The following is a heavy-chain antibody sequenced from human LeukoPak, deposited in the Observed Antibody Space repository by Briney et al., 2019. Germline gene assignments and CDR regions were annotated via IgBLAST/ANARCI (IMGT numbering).Heavy chain of an antibody. D-gene: IGHD2/OR15-2a*01. Sequence: SETLSLTCTVSGGSIISISHYWGWIRQSPGKGLEWIAIISYTGKTFYNPSLKSRLSASIDTSTNQFSLGLSSVTAADTAVYYCARGVSAPHIFYRDDWGQGTLVTVSS. J-gene: IGHJ4*02. CDR1: GGSIISISHY. CDR2: ISYTGKT. CDR3: ARGVSAPHIFYRDD. V-gene: IGHV4-39*07.